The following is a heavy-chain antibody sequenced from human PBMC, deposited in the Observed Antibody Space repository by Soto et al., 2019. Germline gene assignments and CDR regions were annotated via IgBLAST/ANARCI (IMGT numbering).Heavy chain of an antibody. CDR3: ARGHYGMDV. Sequence: EVQLVESGGGLVQPGGSLTLSCVDSGFTFSNHWISWVRQAPGKGLGWVANIKEDGSEKYYVDSVKGRFSISRDNAENSVYLQMNSLRAEDTAVYYCARGHYGMDVWGQGTTVTVSS. CDR1: GFTFSNHW. J-gene: IGHJ6*02. V-gene: IGHV3-7*03. CDR2: IKEDGSEK.